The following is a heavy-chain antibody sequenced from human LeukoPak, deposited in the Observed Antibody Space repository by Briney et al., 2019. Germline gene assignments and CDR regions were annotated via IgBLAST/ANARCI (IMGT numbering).Heavy chain of an antibody. J-gene: IGHJ3*02. CDR3: ARDNYYDSSGPTGFDI. V-gene: IGHV4-4*07. D-gene: IGHD3-22*01. CDR1: GGSISSYY. CDR2: IYTSGST. Sequence: SETLSLTCTVSGGSISSYYWSWIRQPAGKGLEWIGRIYTSGSTNYNPSLKSRVTMSVDTSKNQFSLKLSSVTAADTAVYYCARDNYYDSSGPTGFDIWGQGTMVTVSS.